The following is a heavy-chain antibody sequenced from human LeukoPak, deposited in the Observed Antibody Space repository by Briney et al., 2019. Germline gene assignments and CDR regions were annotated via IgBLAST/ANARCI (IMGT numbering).Heavy chain of an antibody. CDR2: IDGSSRST. V-gene: IGHV3-23*05. Sequence: GGSLRLSCAASGFTFNTCAMTWVRQAPGKGLEWVSTIDGSSRSTYYADSVKGRFTISRDNSKNTLYLQMHNLRAEDTALYYCGTQTLLTGTIETWGQGTLVTVSS. CDR1: GFTFNTCA. CDR3: GTQTLLTGTIET. D-gene: IGHD3-9*01. J-gene: IGHJ5*02.